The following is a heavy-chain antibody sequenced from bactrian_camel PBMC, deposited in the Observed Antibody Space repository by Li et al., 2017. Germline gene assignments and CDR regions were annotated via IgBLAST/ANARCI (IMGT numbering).Heavy chain of an antibody. J-gene: IGHJ4*01. CDR1: GDTVGRYC. D-gene: IGHD2*01. CDR3: AATVNCGFGFREERYTY. V-gene: IGHV3-3*01. Sequence: VQLVESGGGSVQAGGSLRLSCVASGDTVGRYCMGWFRQIPDKEREGVAGIYRNMGNNFYADSMRGRFTISQDSAKNTVFLQMRALKPEDTGIYYCAATVNCGFGFREERYTYWGQGTQVTVS. CDR2: IYRNMGNN.